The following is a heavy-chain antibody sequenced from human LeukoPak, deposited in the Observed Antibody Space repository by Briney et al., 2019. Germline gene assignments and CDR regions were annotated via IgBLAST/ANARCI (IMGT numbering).Heavy chain of an antibody. Sequence: SQTLSLTCTVSGGSISSGGYYWSWIRQPPGKGLEWIGYIYHSGSTYYNPSLKSRVTISVDRSKNQFSLKLSSVTAADTAVYYCASPDYVGRGFDPWGQGTLVTVSS. J-gene: IGHJ5*02. V-gene: IGHV4-30-2*01. CDR3: ASPDYVGRGFDP. D-gene: IGHD4-17*01. CDR2: IYHSGST. CDR1: GGSISSGGYY.